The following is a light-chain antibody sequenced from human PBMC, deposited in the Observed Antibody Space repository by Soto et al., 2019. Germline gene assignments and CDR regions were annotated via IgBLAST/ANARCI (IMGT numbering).Light chain of an antibody. CDR2: GAS. V-gene: IGKV3-20*01. CDR3: QQYGSSPLWT. J-gene: IGKJ1*01. Sequence: EIVLTQSPGTLSLSPGERATLSCRASQSVSSSYLAWYQQKPGQAPRLLIYGASSRATGIPDRFSGSGSGIDFTLTICRLEPEDFAVYYCQQYGSSPLWTFGQGTKVEIK. CDR1: QSVSSSY.